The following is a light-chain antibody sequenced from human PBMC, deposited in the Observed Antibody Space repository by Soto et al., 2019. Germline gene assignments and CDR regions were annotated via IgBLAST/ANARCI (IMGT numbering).Light chain of an antibody. CDR1: GSDIGDYDY. J-gene: IGLJ1*01. V-gene: IGLV2-14*01. CDR3: SSYTSGSSHYV. Sequence: QSVLAQPASVSGSPGQSITISCTGTGSDIGDYDYVSWYQHHPGKAPKLIIYGVTNRPSGVSNRFSGSKSGNTASLTTSGLQAEDEADYHCSSYTSGSSHYVFGTGTKVTVL. CDR2: GVT.